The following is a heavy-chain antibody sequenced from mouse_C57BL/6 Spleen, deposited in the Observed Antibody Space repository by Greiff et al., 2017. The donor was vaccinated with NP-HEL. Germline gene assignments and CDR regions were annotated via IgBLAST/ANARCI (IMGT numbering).Heavy chain of an antibody. V-gene: IGHV1-59*01. CDR3: ARSYYGSSPYYYAMDY. CDR2: IDPSDSYT. J-gene: IGHJ4*01. D-gene: IGHD1-1*01. Sequence: QVQLQQPGAELVRPGTSVKLSCKASGYTFTSYWMHWVKQRPGQGLEWIGVIDPSDSYTNYNQKFKGKATLTVDTSSSPAYMQLSSLTSEDSAVYYCARSYYGSSPYYYAMDYWGQGTSVTVSS. CDR1: GYTFTSYW.